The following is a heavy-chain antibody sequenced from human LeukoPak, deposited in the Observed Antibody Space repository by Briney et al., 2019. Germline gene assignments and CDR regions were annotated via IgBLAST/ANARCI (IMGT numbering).Heavy chain of an antibody. J-gene: IGHJ3*02. CDR1: GFTFTSSA. D-gene: IGHD6-13*01. Sequence: GTSVKVSCKASGFTFTSSAMQWVRQARGQRLEWIGWIVVGSGNTNYAQKFQERVTITRDMSTSTAYMELSSLRSEATAVYYCAAYRPRGSSWYGDAFDIWGQGTMVTVSS. V-gene: IGHV1-58*02. CDR2: IVVGSGNT. CDR3: AAYRPRGSSWYGDAFDI.